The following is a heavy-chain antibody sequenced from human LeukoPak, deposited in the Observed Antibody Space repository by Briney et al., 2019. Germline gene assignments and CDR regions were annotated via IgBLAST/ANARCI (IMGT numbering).Heavy chain of an antibody. J-gene: IGHJ3*02. CDR3: AKAAGHYDSSGLYDAFDI. CDR1: GTTFNSYA. D-gene: IGHD3-22*01. CDR2: ISGSGAGT. V-gene: IGHV3-23*01. Sequence: GGSPRLSCVVSGTTFNSYAMTWVRQAPGKGLEWVSSISGSGAGTYFADSVRGRFTISRDNSESTLYLQMHSLRVDDTAVYYCAKAAGHYDSSGLYDAFDIWGQGTMVTVSS.